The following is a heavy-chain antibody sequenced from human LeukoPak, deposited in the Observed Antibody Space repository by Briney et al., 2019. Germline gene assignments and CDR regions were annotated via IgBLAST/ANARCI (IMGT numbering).Heavy chain of an antibody. CDR2: ISGSGGNT. Sequence: GGSLRLSCAASGFTFNSYAMSWVRQAPGKGLEWVSAISGSGGNTYYADSVKGRFTISRDNSKNTLYLQMNSLRAEDTAVYYCARDNAYYYGSGSYYKQNWFDPWGQGTLVTVSS. J-gene: IGHJ5*02. D-gene: IGHD3-10*01. CDR3: ARDNAYYYGSGSYYKQNWFDP. CDR1: GFTFNSYA. V-gene: IGHV3-23*01.